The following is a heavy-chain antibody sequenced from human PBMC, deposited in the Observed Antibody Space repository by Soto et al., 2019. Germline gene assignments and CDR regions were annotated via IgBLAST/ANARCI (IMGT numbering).Heavy chain of an antibody. J-gene: IGHJ6*02. CDR1: GFTFGDYA. CDR3: TSINSYGYGYYYGMDV. CDR2: IRSKAYGGTT. D-gene: IGHD5-18*01. V-gene: IGHV3-49*04. Sequence: SGGSLRLSCTASGFTFGDYAMSWVRQAPGKGLEWVGFIRSKAYGGTTEYAASVKGRFTISRDDSKSIAYLQMNSLKTEDTAVYYCTSINSYGYGYYYGMDVWGQGTTVTVSS.